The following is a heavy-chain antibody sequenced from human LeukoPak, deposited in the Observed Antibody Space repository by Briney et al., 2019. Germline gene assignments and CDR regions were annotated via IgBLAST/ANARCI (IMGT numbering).Heavy chain of an antibody. CDR3: AREEMPGKFDY. J-gene: IGHJ4*02. D-gene: IGHD1-26*01. CDR2: IYHSGNT. Sequence: SETLSLTCAVYGGSFSGYYWSWIRQPPEKGLEWIGQIYHSGNTNYNPSLKSRVAISLDKSSNQFSLRLTSVTAADTAMYFCAREEMPGKFDYWGQGILVTVSS. CDR1: GGSFSGYY. V-gene: IGHV4-34*01.